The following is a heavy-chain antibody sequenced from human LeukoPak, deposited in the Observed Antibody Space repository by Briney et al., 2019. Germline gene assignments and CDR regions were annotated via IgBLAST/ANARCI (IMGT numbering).Heavy chain of an antibody. Sequence: PGGSLRLSCAASGFTFSSYSMSWVRQAPGKGLEWVANIKQDGSEKYYVDSVKGRFTISRDNAKNSLYLQMNSLRAEDTAVYYCAREYSSSWSFGYFDYWGQGTLVTVSS. D-gene: IGHD6-13*01. CDR3: AREYSSSWSFGYFDY. V-gene: IGHV3-7*01. CDR2: IKQDGSEK. CDR1: GFTFSSYS. J-gene: IGHJ4*02.